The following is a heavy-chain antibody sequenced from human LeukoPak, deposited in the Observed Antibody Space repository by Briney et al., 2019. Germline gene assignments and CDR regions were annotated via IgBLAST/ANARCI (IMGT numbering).Heavy chain of an antibody. V-gene: IGHV4-4*02. CDR3: SRESGAFCPFGY. CDR1: GGSISNTNW. D-gene: IGHD1-26*01. CDR2: VSLAGQT. Sequence: SETLSLTCDVSGGSISNTNWWSWVRQPPGQGLEWVGEVSLAGQTNYNPSLNGPVTISLAESSNQLSLKLTSVTAADTAIYYCSRESGAFCPFGYWGQGTLVIAPS. J-gene: IGHJ4*02.